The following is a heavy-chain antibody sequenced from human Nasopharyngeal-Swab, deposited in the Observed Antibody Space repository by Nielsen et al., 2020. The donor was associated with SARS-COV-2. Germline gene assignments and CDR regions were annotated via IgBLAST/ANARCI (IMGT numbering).Heavy chain of an antibody. D-gene: IGHD3-22*01. CDR2: IPCRVGPP. J-gene: IGHJ3*02. CDR3: AGGSSGYSYAFDI. Sequence: VRQAPGKGLEWLSSIPCRVGPPYSPDSVKGRFTISRDNSRNTLYLQMNSLRAEDTAIYYCAGGSSGYSYAFDIWGQGTMVTVSS. V-gene: IGHV3-23*01.